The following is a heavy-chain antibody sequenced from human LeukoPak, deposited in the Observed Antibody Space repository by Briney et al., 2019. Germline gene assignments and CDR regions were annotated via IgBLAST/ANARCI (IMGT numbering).Heavy chain of an antibody. Sequence: GGSLRLSCAASGFTFSSYSMNWVRQAPGKGLEWVSSISSSSSYIYYADSVKGRFTISRDSAKNSLYLQMNSLRAEDTAVYYCARSSMTTVTIDYWGQGTLVTVSS. D-gene: IGHD4-11*01. J-gene: IGHJ4*02. CDR2: ISSSSSYI. CDR3: ARSSMTTVTIDY. V-gene: IGHV3-21*01. CDR1: GFTFSSYS.